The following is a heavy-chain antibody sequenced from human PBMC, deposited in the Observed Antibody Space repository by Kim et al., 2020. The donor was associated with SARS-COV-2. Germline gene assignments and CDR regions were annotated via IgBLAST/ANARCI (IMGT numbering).Heavy chain of an antibody. CDR3: ARDVAAAGTHYYYGMDV. CDR2: IYSGGST. CDR1: GFTVSSNY. J-gene: IGHJ6*02. Sequence: GGSLRLSCAASGFTVSSNYMSWVRQAPGKGLEWVSVIYSGGSTYYADSVKGRFTISRDNSKNTLYLQMNSLRAEDTAVYYCARDVAAAGTHYYYGMDVWGQGTTVTVSS. D-gene: IGHD6-13*01. V-gene: IGHV3-53*01.